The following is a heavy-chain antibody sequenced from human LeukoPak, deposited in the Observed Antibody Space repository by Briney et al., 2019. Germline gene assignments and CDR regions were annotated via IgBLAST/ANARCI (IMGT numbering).Heavy chain of an antibody. CDR2: INPNSGGT. CDR3: ARDQLPHPFDY. D-gene: IGHD1-7*01. V-gene: IGHV1-2*06. J-gene: IGHJ4*02. Sequence: ASVEVSCKASGYTFTGYYMHWVRQAPGQGLEWMGRINPNSGGTNYAQKFQGRVTMTRDTSISTAYMELSRLRSDDTAVYYCARDQLPHPFDYWGQGTLVTVSS. CDR1: GYTFTGYY.